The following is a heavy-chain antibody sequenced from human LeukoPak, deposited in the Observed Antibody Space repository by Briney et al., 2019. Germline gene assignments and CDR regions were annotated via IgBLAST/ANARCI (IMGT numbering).Heavy chain of an antibody. CDR3: ARGFSIMITFGGVIVRDYFDY. D-gene: IGHD3-16*02. CDR2: ISYDGSNK. CDR1: GFTFSSYA. J-gene: IGHJ4*02. Sequence: GGSLRLSCAASGFTFSSYAMHWVRQAPGKGLEWVAVISYDGSNKYYADSVKGRFTISRDNSKNTLYLQMNSLRAEDTAVYYCARGFSIMITFGGVIVRDYFDYWGQGTLVTVSS. V-gene: IGHV3-30-3*01.